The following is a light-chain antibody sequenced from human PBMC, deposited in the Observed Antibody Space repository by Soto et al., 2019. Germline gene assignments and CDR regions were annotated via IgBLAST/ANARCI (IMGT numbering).Light chain of an antibody. CDR1: SSDVGGYNY. CDR3: SSYAGSNNXV. CDR2: EVS. Sequence: QSVLTQPPSASGSPGQSVTIACTGTSSDVGGYNYVSWYQQHPGKAPKLMIYEVSKRPSGVPDRFSGSKSGNTASLTVSGLQAEDEADYYCSSYAGSNNXVFGTGTKVNV. J-gene: IGLJ1*01. V-gene: IGLV2-8*01.